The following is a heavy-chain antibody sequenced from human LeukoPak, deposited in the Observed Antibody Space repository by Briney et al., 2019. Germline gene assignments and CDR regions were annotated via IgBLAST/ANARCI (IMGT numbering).Heavy chain of an antibody. Sequence: PGGSLRLSCAASGFTFSSYAMSWVRQAPGKGLEWVSTIDSSGGSTHYADSVKGRFAISRDNSENTLYVQMNSLRADDTAVYYCAKFYGSGTYCNYPDYWGQGTPVTVSS. D-gene: IGHD3-10*01. CDR2: IDSSGGST. J-gene: IGHJ4*02. V-gene: IGHV3-23*01. CDR3: AKFYGSGTYCNYPDY. CDR1: GFTFSSYA.